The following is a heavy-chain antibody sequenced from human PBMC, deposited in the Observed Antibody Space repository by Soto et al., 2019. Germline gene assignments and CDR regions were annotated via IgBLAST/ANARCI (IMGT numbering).Heavy chain of an antibody. D-gene: IGHD3-10*01. J-gene: IGHJ4*02. V-gene: IGHV3-23*01. CDR1: GFTFSSYA. Sequence: GGSLRLSCAASGFTFSSYAMSWVRQAPGKGLEWVSAISGSGGSTYYADSVKGRFTISRDNSKNTLYLQMNSLRAEDTAVYYCAKGRISMVRGVRYYFDYWGQGTLVTVSS. CDR2: ISGSGGST. CDR3: AKGRISMVRGVRYYFDY.